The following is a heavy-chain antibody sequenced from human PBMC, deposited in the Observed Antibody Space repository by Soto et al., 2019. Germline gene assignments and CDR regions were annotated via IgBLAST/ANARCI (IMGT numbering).Heavy chain of an antibody. J-gene: IGHJ6*02. CDR2: ISSNSSNK. CDR3: AKASRPAAVYYYYGMDV. D-gene: IGHD2-2*01. Sequence: PGGSLRLSCAASGFTFSSYSMNWVRQAPGKGLEWVSSISSNSSNKYYADSVKGRFTISRDNAKNTLYLQMNSLRAEDKAVYYCAKASRPAAVYYYYGMDVWGQGTTVTVSS. CDR1: GFTFSSYS. V-gene: IGHV3-21*01.